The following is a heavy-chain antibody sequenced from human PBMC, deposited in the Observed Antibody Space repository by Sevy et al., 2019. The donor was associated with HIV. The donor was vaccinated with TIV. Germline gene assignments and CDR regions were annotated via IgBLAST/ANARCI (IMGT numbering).Heavy chain of an antibody. CDR3: ANNRPPGGSLFSRHGMDV. D-gene: IGHD1-26*01. CDR1: GFTFSTYD. V-gene: IGHV3-30*18. Sequence: GGSLRLSCAASGFTFSTYDINWVRQAPGKGLEWVAIISHDGSYRYYADSVRGRFSMSRDNSKNTVYLQTSGLSGEDTAVYYCANNRPPGGSLFSRHGMDVWGRGTTVTVSS. J-gene: IGHJ6*02. CDR2: ISHDGSYR.